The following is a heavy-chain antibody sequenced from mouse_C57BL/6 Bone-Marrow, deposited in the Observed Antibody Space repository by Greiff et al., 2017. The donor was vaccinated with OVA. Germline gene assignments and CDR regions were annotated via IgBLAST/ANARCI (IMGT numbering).Heavy chain of an antibody. Sequence: EVQLVESGGGLVKPGGSLKLSCAASGFTFSSYAMSWVRQTPEKRLEWVATISDGGSYTYYPDNVKGRLTLSRDNAKNNLYLQMSQLKSEDTAMYYCARGRSTMVTTVYYAMDYGGQGTSVTVSS. CDR2: ISDGGSYT. CDR3: ARGRSTMVTTVYYAMDY. V-gene: IGHV5-4*01. CDR1: GFTFSSYA. J-gene: IGHJ4*01. D-gene: IGHD2-2*01.